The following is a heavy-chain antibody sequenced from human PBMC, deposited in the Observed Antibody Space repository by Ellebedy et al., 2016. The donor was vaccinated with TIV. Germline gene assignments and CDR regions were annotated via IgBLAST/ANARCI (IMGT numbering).Heavy chain of an antibody. J-gene: IGHJ4*02. CDR3: ARRPSGSDWVYFDY. D-gene: IGHD1-26*01. V-gene: IGHV3-66*04. CDR1: GFSASANY. Sequence: GEFLKISCAVSGFSASANYMSWVRQAPGKGLEWVSVIYSGGSTYYADSVKGRFTISRDNSKNTLYLQMSSLRAEDTAVYYCARRPSGSDWVYFDYWGQGTLVTVSS. CDR2: IYSGGST.